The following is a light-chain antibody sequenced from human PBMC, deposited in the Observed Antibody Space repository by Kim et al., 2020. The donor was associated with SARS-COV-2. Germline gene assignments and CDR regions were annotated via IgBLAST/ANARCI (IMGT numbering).Light chain of an antibody. CDR3: AAWDDSLNGYV. J-gene: IGLJ1*01. CDR1: SSNIGSNT. Sequence: GQRVTISCSGSSSNIGSNTVNWYQQRPGTAPKLLMDSNNQRPSGVPDRFSGSKSGTSASLAISGLQSEDEADYYCAAWDDSLNGYVFGTGTKVTVL. CDR2: SNN. V-gene: IGLV1-44*01.